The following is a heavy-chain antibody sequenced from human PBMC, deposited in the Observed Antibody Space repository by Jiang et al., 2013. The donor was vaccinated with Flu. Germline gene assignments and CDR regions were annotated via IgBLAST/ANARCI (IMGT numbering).Heavy chain of an antibody. CDR2: IIPLFDTP. CDR1: GGTFTYYA. V-gene: IGHV1-69*06. Sequence: GAEVKKPGSSVKVSCKASGGTFTYYAINWVRQAPGQGLEWVGGIIPLFDTPNYGQKFQGRVTITADKSTTTAYMELRNLKSEDTAVYYCARGLRGGSDFWGQGTLVSVSS. D-gene: IGHD2-15*01. J-gene: IGHJ4*02. CDR3: ARGLRGGSDF.